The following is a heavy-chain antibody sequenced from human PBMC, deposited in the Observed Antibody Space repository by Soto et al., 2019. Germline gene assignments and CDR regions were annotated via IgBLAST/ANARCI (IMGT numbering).Heavy chain of an antibody. CDR3: VRSGTARLLRHSWFDT. CDR2: ITASSAYI. J-gene: IGHJ5*02. Sequence: EVQLVESGGGLVKPGGLLRLSCAASGFTFNTYDMNWVRQAPGKGLEWVSSITASSAYIYYADSVRGRITISRDNAKNSLFLQMHSLRAEDTAVYYCVRSGTARLLRHSWFDTWGQGTLVTVSS. CDR1: GFTFNTYD. D-gene: IGHD2-21*01. V-gene: IGHV3-21*01.